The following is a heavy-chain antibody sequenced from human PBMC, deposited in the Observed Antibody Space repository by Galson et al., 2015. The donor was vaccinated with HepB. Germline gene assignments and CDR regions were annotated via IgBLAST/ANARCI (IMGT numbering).Heavy chain of an antibody. Sequence: PALVKPTQTLTLTCTFSGFSLSTSGMCVSWIRQPPGKALEWLARIDWDDDKYYSTSLKTRLTISKDTSKNQVVLTMTNMDPEDTATYYCARTTSTVVTRYYYYYYMDVWGKGTTVTVSS. CDR1: GFSLSTSGMC. CDR2: IDWDDDK. D-gene: IGHD4-23*01. J-gene: IGHJ6*03. V-gene: IGHV2-70*11. CDR3: ARTTSTVVTRYYYYYYMDV.